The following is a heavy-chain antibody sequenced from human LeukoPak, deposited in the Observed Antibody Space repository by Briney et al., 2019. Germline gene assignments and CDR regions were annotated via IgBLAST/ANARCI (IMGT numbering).Heavy chain of an antibody. Sequence: GESLKISCTCSGYSFTNYWIVWVRQMPGKRLERMGVIYPGDSETRYSPSFQGQVTISVDKSISTAYLQWSRLKASGTAMYFCARQYYETLTGPNWFDAWGQGTLVTVSS. CDR2: IYPGDSET. CDR1: GYSFTNYW. D-gene: IGHD3-9*01. J-gene: IGHJ5*02. V-gene: IGHV5-51*01. CDR3: ARQYYETLTGPNWFDA.